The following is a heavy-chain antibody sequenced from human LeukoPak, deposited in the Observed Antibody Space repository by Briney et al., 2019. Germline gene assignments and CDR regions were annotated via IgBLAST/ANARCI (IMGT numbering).Heavy chain of an antibody. J-gene: IGHJ6*02. D-gene: IGHD6-19*01. CDR3: TGQWLVSLIDYYGMDV. CDR1: GGSISSSTYY. V-gene: IGHV4-39*07. Sequence: SETLSLTCAVSGGSISSSTYYWGWIRQPPGKGLEWIGSMYYSGITYYNPSLKSRVTMSVDTSKTHFSPKLSSVTAADTAVYYCTGQWLVSLIDYYGMDVWGQGTTVTVSS. CDR2: MYYSGIT.